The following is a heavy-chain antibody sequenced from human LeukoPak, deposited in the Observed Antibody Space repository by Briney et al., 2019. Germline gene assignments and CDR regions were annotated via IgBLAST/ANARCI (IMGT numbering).Heavy chain of an antibody. CDR1: GFTFSSYS. CDR2: ISSSSSTI. Sequence: GGSLRLSCAASGFTFSSYSMNWVRQAPGKGLEWVSYISSSSSTIYYADSVKGRFTISRDNAKNSLYLQMNSLRAEDTAVYYCARHGPIGSAAPLWDHWGQGTLVTVSS. J-gene: IGHJ4*02. V-gene: IGHV3-48*01. CDR3: ARHGPIGSAAPLWDH. D-gene: IGHD2-2*01.